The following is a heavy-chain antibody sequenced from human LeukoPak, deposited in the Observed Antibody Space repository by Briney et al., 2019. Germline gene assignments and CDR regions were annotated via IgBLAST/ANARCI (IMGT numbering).Heavy chain of an antibody. V-gene: IGHV1-18*04. Sequence: GASVKVSCKASGYTFTSYGISWVRQAPGQGLEWMGWISAYNGNTNYAQKLQGRVTMTTDTSTSTAYMELSSLRSDDTAVYYCARVVVVPAAMSYWFDPWGQGTLVTVSS. D-gene: IGHD2-2*01. J-gene: IGHJ5*02. CDR1: GYTFTSYG. CDR3: ARVVVVPAAMSYWFDP. CDR2: ISAYNGNT.